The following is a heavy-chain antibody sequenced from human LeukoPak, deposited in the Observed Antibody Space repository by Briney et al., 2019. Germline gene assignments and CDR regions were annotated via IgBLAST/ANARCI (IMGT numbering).Heavy chain of an antibody. J-gene: IGHJ4*02. D-gene: IGHD1-20*01. CDR2: IYWDNDK. CDR3: AHRRSGYDWNHEDFDY. Sequence: QTLTLTCSLSGFSLTTRPLGVGWIRQPPGKALEWLAVIYWDNDKRYNPSLKTRLTVTTATSKNQVVLIMTNMDPVDTATYYCAHRRSGYDWNHEDFDYWGLGTLVTVSS. CDR1: GFSLTTRPLG. V-gene: IGHV2-5*02.